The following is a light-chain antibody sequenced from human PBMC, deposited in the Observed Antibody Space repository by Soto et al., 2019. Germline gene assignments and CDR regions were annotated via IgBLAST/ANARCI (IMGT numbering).Light chain of an antibody. CDR2: EVS. CDR3: SSYTSSSTLRV. V-gene: IGLV2-14*01. J-gene: IGLJ2*01. Sequence: QSALTQPASVSGSPGQSITISCTGTSSDVGGYNYVSWYQQHPGKAPKLMIYEVSNRPSGVSNHFSGSKSGNTASLTISGLQAEDEADYYCSSYTSSSTLRVFGGGTTLPVL. CDR1: SSDVGGYNY.